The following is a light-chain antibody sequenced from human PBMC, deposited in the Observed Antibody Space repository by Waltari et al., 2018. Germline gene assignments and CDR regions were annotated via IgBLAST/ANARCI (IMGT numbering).Light chain of an antibody. J-gene: IGKJ4*02. CDR2: GAS. V-gene: IGKV3-15*01. CDR1: QIVSSN. Sequence: EIVMTQSPATLSVSPGERATLSCRASQIVSSNLAWYQQKPGQAPRPLIYGASTRATGIPARFSGSGSGTEFTLTISSLQSEDFAVYYCQQYNNWFWAFGGGTK. CDR3: QQYNNWFWA.